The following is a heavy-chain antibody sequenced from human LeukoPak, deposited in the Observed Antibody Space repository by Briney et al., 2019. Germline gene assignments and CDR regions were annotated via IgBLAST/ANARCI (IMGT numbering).Heavy chain of an antibody. V-gene: IGHV3-21*06. J-gene: IGHJ3*01. D-gene: IGHD2-21*02. CDR3: TRVDNCGGDCGALDL. CDR1: GFVFSDYN. CDR2: ISSSSRYI. Sequence: GGSLRLSCAASGFVFSDYNINWVRQAPGKGLEWVAFISSSSRYIYYADSLQGRVAISRDNAKNSLDLQLNSLRAEDTAMYYCTRVDNCGGDCGALDLWGHGTMVIVSS.